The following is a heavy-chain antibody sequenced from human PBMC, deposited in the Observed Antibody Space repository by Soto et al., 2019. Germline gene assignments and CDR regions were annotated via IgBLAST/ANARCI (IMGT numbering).Heavy chain of an antibody. Sequence: QVQLVQSGAEVGQPASSVKVSCKTSGGTFSSYAISWVRQAPGQGLEWMGGIVPIVDTSTYAQKFQGRVTITADESTSTVYMELSSLRSDDTDVYYCVRVVAIPGSPDNWGQGTLVTVSS. J-gene: IGHJ4*02. D-gene: IGHD2-15*01. V-gene: IGHV1-69*12. CDR3: VRVVAIPGSPDN. CDR1: GGTFSSYA. CDR2: IVPIVDTS.